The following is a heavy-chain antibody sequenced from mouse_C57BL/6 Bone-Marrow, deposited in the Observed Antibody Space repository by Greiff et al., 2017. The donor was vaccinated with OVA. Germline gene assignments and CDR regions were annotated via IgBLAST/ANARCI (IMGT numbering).Heavy chain of an antibody. Sequence: QVQLQQSGAELVRPGASVKLSCKASGYTFTDYYINWVKQRPGQGLEWIARIYPGSGNTYYNEKFKGKATLTAEKSSSTAYMQLSSLTSEDSAVYFCARLLYYYAFDYWGQGTTLTVSS. V-gene: IGHV1-76*01. D-gene: IGHD1-1*01. CDR1: GYTFTDYY. J-gene: IGHJ2*01. CDR2: IYPGSGNT. CDR3: ARLLYYYAFDY.